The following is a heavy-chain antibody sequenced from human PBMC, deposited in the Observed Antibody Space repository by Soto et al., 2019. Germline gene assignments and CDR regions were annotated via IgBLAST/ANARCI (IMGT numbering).Heavy chain of an antibody. CDR1: GYTVSTYG. Sequence: ASVKVSCKASGYTVSTYGISWVRQAPGQGLERMGWISSNNGDTNYAQKFQGRVTMTTDTSTGTAYMEVRSLRSGDTAVYYCARAAAEGTFYYYYGLDVWGQGTTVTVSS. CDR2: ISSNNGDT. D-gene: IGHD3-16*01. V-gene: IGHV1-18*04. CDR3: ARAAAEGTFYYYYGLDV. J-gene: IGHJ6*02.